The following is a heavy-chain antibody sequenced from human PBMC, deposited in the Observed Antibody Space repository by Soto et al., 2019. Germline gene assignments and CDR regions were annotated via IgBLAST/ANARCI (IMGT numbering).Heavy chain of an antibody. CDR2: ISYDGSNK. Sequence: HPGGSLRLSCAASGFTFSSYGMHWVRQAPGKGLEWVAVISYDGSNKYYADSVKGRLTISRDNSKNTLYLQMNSLRAEDTAVYYCAKPFWSGYTPLDYWGQGTLVTVSS. D-gene: IGHD3-3*01. CDR3: AKPFWSGYTPLDY. V-gene: IGHV3-30*18. J-gene: IGHJ4*02. CDR1: GFTFSSYG.